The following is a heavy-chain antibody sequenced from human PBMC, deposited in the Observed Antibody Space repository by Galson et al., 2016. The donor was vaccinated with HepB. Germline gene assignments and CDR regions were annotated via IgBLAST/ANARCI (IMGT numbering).Heavy chain of an antibody. Sequence: ETLSLTCTVSGYSIRSGYCWVWIRQSPGKGLEFTASVSQRGTNQYNPSLKSRVAILVDTSKNQFSLRLRSVTAADTAIYYCARDYASTYGMDVWGQGTAVTVSS. D-gene: IGHD3-16*01. CDR1: GYSIRSGYC. J-gene: IGHJ6*02. CDR3: ARDYASTYGMDV. CDR2: VSQRGTN. V-gene: IGHV4-38-2*02.